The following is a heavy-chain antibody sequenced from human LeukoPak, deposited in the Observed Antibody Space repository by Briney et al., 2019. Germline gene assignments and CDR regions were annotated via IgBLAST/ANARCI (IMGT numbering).Heavy chain of an antibody. CDR2: IIPILGIA. V-gene: IGHV1-69*04. CDR3: ARVANYYDSSGYGNS. Sequence: ASVKVSCKASGGTFSSYAISWVRQAPGQGLEWMGRIIPILGIANYAQKFQGRVTITADKSTSTAYMELSSLRSEDTAVYYRARVANYYDSSGYGNSWGQGTLVTVSS. J-gene: IGHJ4*02. CDR1: GGTFSSYA. D-gene: IGHD3-22*01.